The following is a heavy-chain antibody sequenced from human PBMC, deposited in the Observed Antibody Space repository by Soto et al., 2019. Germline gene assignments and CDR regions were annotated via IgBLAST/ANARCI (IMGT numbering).Heavy chain of an antibody. CDR1: GYTFFTYD. V-gene: IGHV3-30*18. CDR3: AKDHQVYCTNGVCHGMDV. J-gene: IGHJ6*02. Sequence: SCKASGYTFFTYDISWVRQAPGQGLEWVAVISYDGSNKYYADSVKGRFTISRDNSKNTLYLQMNSLRAEDTAVYYCAKDHQVYCTNGVCHGMDVWGQGTTVTVSS. D-gene: IGHD2-8*01. CDR2: ISYDGSNK.